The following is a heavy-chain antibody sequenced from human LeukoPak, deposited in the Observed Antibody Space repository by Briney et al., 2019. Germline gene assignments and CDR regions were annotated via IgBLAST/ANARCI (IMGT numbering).Heavy chain of an antibody. J-gene: IGHJ6*03. CDR3: AKDLEQWLSKNYYYYMDV. D-gene: IGHD6-19*01. V-gene: IGHV3-23*01. CDR1: GFTFSSYA. Sequence: GGSLRLSCAASGFTFSSYAMSWVRQAPGKGLEWVSAISGSGGSTYYADSVKGRFTISRDNSNNTLYLQMNSLRAEDTAVYYCAKDLEQWLSKNYYYYMDVWGKGTTVTVSS. CDR2: ISGSGGST.